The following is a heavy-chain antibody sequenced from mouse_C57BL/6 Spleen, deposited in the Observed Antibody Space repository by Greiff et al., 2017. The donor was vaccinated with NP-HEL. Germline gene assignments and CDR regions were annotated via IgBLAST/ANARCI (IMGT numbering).Heavy chain of an antibody. D-gene: IGHD2-12*01. CDR3: ARGLDSYAVFAY. V-gene: IGHV1-61*01. CDR2: IYPSDSET. Sequence: QVQLKQSGAELVRPGSSVKLSCKASGYTFTSYWMDWVKQRPGQGLEWIGNIYPSDSETNYNQKFKDKATLTVDKSSSTAYMQLSSLTSEDSAVYYCARGLDSYAVFAYWGQGTLVTVSA. CDR1: GYTFTSYW. J-gene: IGHJ3*01.